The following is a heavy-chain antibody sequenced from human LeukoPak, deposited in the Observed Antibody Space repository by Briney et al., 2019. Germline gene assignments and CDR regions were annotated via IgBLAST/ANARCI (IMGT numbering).Heavy chain of an antibody. J-gene: IGHJ4*02. D-gene: IGHD2-2*01. V-gene: IGHV1-2*02. CDR1: GYTFTGYY. Sequence: ASVEVSCKASGYTFTGYYMHWVRQAPGQGLEWMGWINPNSGGTNYAQKFQGRVTMTRDTSISTAYMELSRLRSDDTAVYYCARTYCSSTSCYYSPYYFDYWGQGTLVTVSS. CDR2: INPNSGGT. CDR3: ARTYCSSTSCYYSPYYFDY.